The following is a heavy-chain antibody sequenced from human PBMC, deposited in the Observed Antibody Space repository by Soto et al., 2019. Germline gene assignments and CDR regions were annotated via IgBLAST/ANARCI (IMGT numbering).Heavy chain of an antibody. J-gene: IGHJ6*02. V-gene: IGHV1-69*13. CDR1: GGTFSSYA. D-gene: IGHD3-16*01. CDR3: AGLAPQIYVSNGMDV. Sequence: SVKVSCKASGGTFSSYAISWVRQAPGQGLEWMGGIIPIFGTANYAQKFQGRVTITADESTSTAYMELSSLRSEDTAVYYCAGLAPQIYVSNGMDVSGQGTTVTVCS. CDR2: IIPIFGTA.